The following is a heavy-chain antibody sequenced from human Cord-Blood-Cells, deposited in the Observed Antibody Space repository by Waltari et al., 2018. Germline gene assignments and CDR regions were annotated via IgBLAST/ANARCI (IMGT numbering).Heavy chain of an antibody. Sequence: EVQLVESGGAWFQPGGSLRLSCAACGFTFINHWLNWVRQAPGKWLEWVVVIKHKGDGGTTAYAESVRGRFTISRDDSKNTLYCQMNSLRTEDTAVYYCVLSVYGGQG. CDR1: GFTFINHW. CDR2: IKHKGDGGTT. CDR3: VLSVY. J-gene: IGHJ4*02. V-gene: IGHV3-15*02.